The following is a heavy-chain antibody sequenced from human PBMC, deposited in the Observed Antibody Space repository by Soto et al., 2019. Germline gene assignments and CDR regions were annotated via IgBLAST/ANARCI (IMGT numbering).Heavy chain of an antibody. CDR1: GFTFTNYW. CDR3: ARRAAAGTGGVYGMDV. Sequence: GGSLRLSCAASGFTFTNYWMHWVRQAPGKRLVWVSRMNSDGSSTSYADSVKGRFIISRDNAKNTLYLQMNSLRAEDTAVYYCARRAAAGTGGVYGMDVWGQGTTVTVSS. J-gene: IGHJ6*02. CDR2: MNSDGSST. D-gene: IGHD6-13*01. V-gene: IGHV3-74*01.